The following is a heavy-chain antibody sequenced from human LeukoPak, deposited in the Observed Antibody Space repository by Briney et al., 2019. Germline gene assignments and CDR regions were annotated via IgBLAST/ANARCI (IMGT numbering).Heavy chain of an antibody. V-gene: IGHV1-2*02. CDR2: INPNSGGT. J-gene: IGHJ4*02. D-gene: IGHD1-26*01. CDR1: AYTFTVCY. Sequence: ASVNLSFNAAAYTFTVCYLHWVRHPPGPGHELKGWINPNSGGTNYAQKFQGRVTMTRDTSISTAYMELSRPRSDDTAVYYCARDVSRVGATGPFGYWGQEALVTVSS. CDR3: ARDVSRVGATGPFGY.